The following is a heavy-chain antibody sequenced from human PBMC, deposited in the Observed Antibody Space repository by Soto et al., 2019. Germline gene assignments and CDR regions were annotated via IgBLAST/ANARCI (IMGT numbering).Heavy chain of an antibody. Sequence: EVQLVESGGGLVQPGGSLRLSCAASGFTFSSYGMSWVRQAPGKGLEWVANIKQDGSEKYYVDSVKGRFTISRDNAKNSLYLQRNSLRGEDTAVYYCARDRDYYDSSGYEFWYYYGMDVWGQGTTVTVSS. J-gene: IGHJ6*02. V-gene: IGHV3-7*05. CDR3: ARDRDYYDSSGYEFWYYYGMDV. CDR2: IKQDGSEK. CDR1: GFTFSSYG. D-gene: IGHD3-22*01.